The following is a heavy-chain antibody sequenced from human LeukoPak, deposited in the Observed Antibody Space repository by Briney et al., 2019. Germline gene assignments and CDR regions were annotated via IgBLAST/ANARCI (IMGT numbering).Heavy chain of an antibody. J-gene: IGHJ3*02. Sequence: PGGSLRLSCAASGFTLSSYAMSWVRQAPGKGLEWVSAISGSGGSTYYADSVKGRFTISRDNSKNTLYLQMNSLRAEDTAVYYCAKSARANMVRGVGDAFDIWGQGTMVTVSS. CDR3: AKSARANMVRGVGDAFDI. CDR1: GFTLSSYA. CDR2: ISGSGGST. D-gene: IGHD3-10*01. V-gene: IGHV3-23*01.